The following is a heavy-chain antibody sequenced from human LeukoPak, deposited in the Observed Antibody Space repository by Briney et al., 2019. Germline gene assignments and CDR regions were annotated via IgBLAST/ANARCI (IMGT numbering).Heavy chain of an antibody. D-gene: IGHD5-18*01. CDR1: GFPFETNA. V-gene: IGHV3-23*01. Sequence: PGGCLRLSCATSGFPFETNAMSWVRQAPGKGLEWDATIGNTETFYADSVTGRFTISRDNSKSTVNLQMNRLRVEDTAIYYCAKDWIQFNRVFDCFDSWGRGTLVTVSS. J-gene: IGHJ4*02. CDR2: IGNTET. CDR3: AKDWIQFNRVFDCFDS.